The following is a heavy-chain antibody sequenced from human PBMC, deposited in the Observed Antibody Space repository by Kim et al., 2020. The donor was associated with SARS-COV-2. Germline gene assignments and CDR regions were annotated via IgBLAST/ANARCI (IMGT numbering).Heavy chain of an antibody. V-gene: IGHV1-69*01. Sequence: APKFQGRVTITADESTSTAYMELSSLRSEDTAVYYCARDGIAARFNGMDVWGQGTTVTVSS. CDR3: ARDGIAARFNGMDV. J-gene: IGHJ6*02. D-gene: IGHD6-6*01.